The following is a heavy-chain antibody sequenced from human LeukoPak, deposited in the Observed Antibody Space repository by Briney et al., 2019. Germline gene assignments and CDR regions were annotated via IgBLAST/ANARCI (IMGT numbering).Heavy chain of an antibody. CDR2: ISGSGGGT. Sequence: GGSLRLSCAASGFTFSSYSMHWVRQAPGKGLEWVSGISGSGGGTYYADSVKGRFAISRDNSKNTLSLQMNSLRAEDTAVYYCAKDGYCSSTNCYPAPYWGQGTLVTVSS. CDR1: GFTFSSYS. V-gene: IGHV3-23*01. D-gene: IGHD2-2*01. J-gene: IGHJ4*02. CDR3: AKDGYCSSTNCYPAPY.